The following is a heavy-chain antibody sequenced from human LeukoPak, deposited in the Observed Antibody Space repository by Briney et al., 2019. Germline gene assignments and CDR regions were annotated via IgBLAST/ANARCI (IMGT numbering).Heavy chain of an antibody. J-gene: IGHJ3*02. CDR2: IYTSGST. CDR1: GGSIRSYY. D-gene: IGHD3-10*01. Sequence: PSETLSLTCTVSGGSIRSYYWSWIRQPAGEGLEWIGRIYTSGSTNYNPSLKSRITMSVDSSKNQFSLKVISVTAADTAVYYCARDPGPYGSGANNGFDIWGQGTMVTVSS. V-gene: IGHV4-4*07. CDR3: ARDPGPYGSGANNGFDI.